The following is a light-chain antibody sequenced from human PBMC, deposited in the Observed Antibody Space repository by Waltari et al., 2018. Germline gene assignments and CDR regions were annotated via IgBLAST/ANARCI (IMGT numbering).Light chain of an antibody. CDR1: QSISSY. Sequence: DIQMTQSPSSLSASVGDRVTITCRASQSISSYLNWYQQKPGKAPKLLIYAASSLQSGVPSRFSGSGSGTDFTLTISSLQPEDFATYYCQQSYSTPPVGTFGQGTKVEIK. CDR2: AAS. J-gene: IGKJ1*01. CDR3: QQSYSTPPVGT. V-gene: IGKV1-39*01.